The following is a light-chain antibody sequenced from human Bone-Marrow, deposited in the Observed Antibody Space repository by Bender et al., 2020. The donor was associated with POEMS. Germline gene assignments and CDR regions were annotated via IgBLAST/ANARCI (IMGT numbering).Light chain of an antibody. J-gene: IGLJ2*01. CDR2: SLN. Sequence: QSALTQPASVSGSPGQSVTISCTGTSSDVGSYTYVSWFQHHPGKAPKLIIYSLNKRPSGVPDRFSGSKSGNTASLIIYGLQAEDEADYYCCSYAGSYTLVFGGGTKVTVL. CDR1: SSDVGSYTY. V-gene: IGLV2-11*01. CDR3: CSYAGSYTLV.